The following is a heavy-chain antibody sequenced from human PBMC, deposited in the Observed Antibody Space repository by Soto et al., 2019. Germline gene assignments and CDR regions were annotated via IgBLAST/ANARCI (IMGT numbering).Heavy chain of an antibody. J-gene: IGHJ5*02. D-gene: IGHD3-10*01. CDR3: ARVSRGVMGYNWFDP. CDR1: GFTFSSYG. V-gene: IGHV3-33*01. CDR2: IWYDGSNK. Sequence: GGSLRLSCAASGFTFSSYGMHWVRQAPGKGLEWVAVIWYDGSNKYYADSVKGRFTISRDNSKNTLYLQMNSLRAEDTAVYYCARVSRGVMGYNWFDPWGQGTLVTVSS.